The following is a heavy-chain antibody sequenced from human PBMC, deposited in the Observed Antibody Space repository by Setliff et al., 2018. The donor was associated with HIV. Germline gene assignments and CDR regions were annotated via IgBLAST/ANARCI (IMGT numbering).Heavy chain of an antibody. CDR3: ARHPREEPQRNYKFDS. J-gene: IGHJ4*02. CDR2: IYYSGST. V-gene: IGHV4-39*01. D-gene: IGHD1-7*01. Sequence: PSETLSLTCTVSGGSISSRSYYWGWIRQPPGKGLEWIGSIYYSGSTYYNPSLKSRVTISVDTSKSQFSLRLTSVTATDTAIYYCARHPREEPQRNYKFDSWGQGTLVTVSS. CDR1: GGSISSRSYY.